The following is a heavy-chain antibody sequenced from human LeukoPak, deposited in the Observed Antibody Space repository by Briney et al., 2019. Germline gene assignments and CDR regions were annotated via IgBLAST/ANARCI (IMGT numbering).Heavy chain of an antibody. D-gene: IGHD3-16*01. CDR2: IIAGDGST. CDR1: GYTFTRYA. V-gene: IGHV1-3*01. J-gene: IGHJ4*02. Sequence: ASVKVSCKASGYTFTRYAIHWVRQAPGRRLEWMGWIIAGDGSTKYSQMFQGRITITRDTSANTVYMEMTSLRSDDMAVYYCAREDYLRVRFGSKAYFDHWGQGTQVTVSS. CDR3: AREDYLRVRFGSKAYFDH.